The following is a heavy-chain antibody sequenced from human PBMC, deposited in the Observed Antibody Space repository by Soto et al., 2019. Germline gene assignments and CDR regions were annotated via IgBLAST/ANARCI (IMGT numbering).Heavy chain of an antibody. V-gene: IGHV1-69*01. CDR3: ARALTYYYGSGRLYY. J-gene: IGHJ4*02. CDR2: IIPIFGTA. CDR1: GGTFSSYA. Sequence: QVQLVQSGAEVKKPGSSVKVSCKASGGTFSSYAISWVRQAPGQGLEWMGGIIPIFGTANYAQKFQGRVTTTARDSASTAYMELSSLISEDTAVYYCARALTYYYGSGRLYYWGQGTLVTVSS. D-gene: IGHD3-10*01.